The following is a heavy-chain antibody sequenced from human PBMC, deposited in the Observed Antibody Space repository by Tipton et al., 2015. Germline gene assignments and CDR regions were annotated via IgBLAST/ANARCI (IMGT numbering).Heavy chain of an antibody. CDR1: GFTFSSYS. CDR3: VRVGGMQLLSYYDGMDV. V-gene: IGHV3-33*08. D-gene: IGHD5-18*01. J-gene: IGHJ6*02. CDR2: IGNDGKTE. Sequence: SLRLSCAASGFTFSSYSMNWVRQAPGKGLEWVAGIGNDGKTEWYAVSVKGRFTISRDNSKDTLYLQMNSLRAEDTALYYCVRVGGMQLLSYYDGMDVWGQGTTVTVSS.